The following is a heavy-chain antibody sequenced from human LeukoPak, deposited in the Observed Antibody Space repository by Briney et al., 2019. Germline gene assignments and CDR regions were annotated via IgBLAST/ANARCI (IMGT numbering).Heavy chain of an antibody. CDR2: IIPIFGTA. J-gene: IGHJ4*02. CDR3: ARDRSGSYYNSADFDY. D-gene: IGHD3-10*01. Sequence: SVKVSCKASGGTFSSYAISWVRQAPGQGLEWMGRIIPIFGTANYAQKFQGRVTITTDESTSTAYMELSSLRSEDTAVFYCARDRSGSYYNSADFDYWGQGTLVTVSS. V-gene: IGHV1-69*05. CDR1: GGTFSSYA.